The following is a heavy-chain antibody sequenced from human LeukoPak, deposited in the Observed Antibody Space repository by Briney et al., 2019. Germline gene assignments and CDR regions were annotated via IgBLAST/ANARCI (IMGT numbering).Heavy chain of an antibody. CDR2: ISGSGGTT. CDR3: TRQVWSGWSREFDY. J-gene: IGHJ4*02. V-gene: IGHV3-23*01. D-gene: IGHD6-19*01. Sequence: GGSLRHSCAASGFTFSSYAMSWVRQAPGKGLEWVSTISGSGGTTYYADSVKGRFTISRDNSKNTLYLQMNSLRAEDTAVYYCTRQVWSGWSREFDYWGQGALVTVSS. CDR1: GFTFSSYA.